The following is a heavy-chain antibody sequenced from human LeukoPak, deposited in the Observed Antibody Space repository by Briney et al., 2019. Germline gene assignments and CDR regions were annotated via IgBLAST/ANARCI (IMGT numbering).Heavy chain of an antibody. CDR1: GYTFTGYY. CDR3: ARDRATNLRYFDWLLPYTLAFYYYYGMDV. J-gene: IGHJ6*02. D-gene: IGHD3-9*01. Sequence: GASVKVSCKASGYTFTGYYMHWVRQAPGQGLEWMGWINPNSGGTNYAQKLQGRVTMTTDTSTSTAYMELRSLRSDDTAVYYCARDRATNLRYFDWLLPYTLAFYYYYGMDVWGQGTTVTVSS. V-gene: IGHV1-2*02. CDR2: INPNSGGT.